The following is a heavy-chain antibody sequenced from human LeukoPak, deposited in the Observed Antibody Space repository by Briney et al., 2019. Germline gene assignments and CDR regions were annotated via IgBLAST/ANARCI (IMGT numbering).Heavy chain of an antibody. J-gene: IGHJ4*02. CDR1: GGSISSSSYY. CDR3: ARGAIVATILGYFDY. CDR2: IYYSGST. V-gene: IGHV4-39*07. D-gene: IGHD5-12*01. Sequence: SETLSLTCTVSGGSISSSSYYWGWIRQPPGKGLEWIGSIYYSGSTYYNPSLKSRVTISVDTSKNQFSLKLSSVTAADTAVYYCARGAIVATILGYFDYWGQGTLVTVSS.